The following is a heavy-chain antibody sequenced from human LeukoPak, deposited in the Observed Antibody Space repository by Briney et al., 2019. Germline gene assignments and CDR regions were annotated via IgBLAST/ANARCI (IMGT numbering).Heavy chain of an antibody. Sequence: SETLSLTCTVSGGSISSSSYYWGWIRQSPGKGLEWIGYIYYSGSTNYNPSLKSRVTISVDTSKNQFSLKLSSVTAADTAVYYCARLPYYYDSSGYYYGAFDIWGQGTMVTVSS. CDR2: IYYSGST. J-gene: IGHJ3*02. CDR1: GGSISSSSYY. D-gene: IGHD3-22*01. V-gene: IGHV4-61*05. CDR3: ARLPYYYDSSGYYYGAFDI.